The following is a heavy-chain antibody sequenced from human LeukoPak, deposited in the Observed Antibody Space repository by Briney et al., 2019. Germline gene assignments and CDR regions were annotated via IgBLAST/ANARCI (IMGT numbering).Heavy chain of an antibody. CDR1: GFTFSSYA. D-gene: IGHD1-26*01. CDR3: ARGEIPFYYYMDV. J-gene: IGHJ6*03. Sequence: GGSLRLSCAASGFTFSSYAMSWVRQAPGKGLEWVSAISGSGGSTYYADSVKGRFTISRDNSKNSLYLQMNSLRAEDTAVYYCARGEIPFYYYMDVWGKGTTVTVSS. CDR2: ISGSGGST. V-gene: IGHV3-23*01.